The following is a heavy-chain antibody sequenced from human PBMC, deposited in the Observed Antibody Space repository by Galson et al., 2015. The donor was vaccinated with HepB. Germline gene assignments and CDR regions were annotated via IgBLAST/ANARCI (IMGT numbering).Heavy chain of an antibody. D-gene: IGHD3-10*01. CDR2: ISSSSSTR. CDR3: ETYYYGSGSYSIPYYYYGMDV. CDR1: GFTFSSYS. Sequence: SLRLSCAASGFTFSSYSMNWVRQAPGKGLEWVSYISSSSSTRYYADSVKGRFTISRDNAKNSLYLQMNSLRAEDTAVYYCETYYYGSGSYSIPYYYYGMDVWGQGTTVTVSS. J-gene: IGHJ6*02. V-gene: IGHV3-48*01.